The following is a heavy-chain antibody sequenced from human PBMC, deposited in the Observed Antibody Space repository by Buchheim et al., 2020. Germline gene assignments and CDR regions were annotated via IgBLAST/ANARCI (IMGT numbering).Heavy chain of an antibody. Sequence: EVQLLESGGGLVQPGGSLRLSCAASGFTFSSYAMSWVRQAPGKGLEWVSSISSSSSYIYYADSVKGRFTISRDNAKNSLYLQMNSLRAEDTAVYYCASPSEKSREFASGMDVWGQGTT. J-gene: IGHJ6*02. CDR2: ISSSSSYI. CDR1: GFTFSSYA. D-gene: IGHD2/OR15-2a*01. CDR3: ASPSEKSREFASGMDV. V-gene: IGHV3-21*01.